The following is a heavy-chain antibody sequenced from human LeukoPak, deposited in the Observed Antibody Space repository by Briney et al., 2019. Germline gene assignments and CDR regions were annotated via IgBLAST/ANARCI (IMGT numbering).Heavy chain of an antibody. CDR3: ARVGRLGRSIAGWYRIGYFDY. Sequence: PGGSLRLSCAASGFTFSSYAMSWVRQAPGKGLEWVSAISGSGGSTYYADSVKGRFTISRDNSKNTLYLQMNSLRAEDTAVYYCARVGRLGRSIAGWYRIGYFDYWGQGTLVTVSS. J-gene: IGHJ4*02. V-gene: IGHV3-23*01. CDR2: ISGSGGST. CDR1: GFTFSSYA. D-gene: IGHD6-19*01.